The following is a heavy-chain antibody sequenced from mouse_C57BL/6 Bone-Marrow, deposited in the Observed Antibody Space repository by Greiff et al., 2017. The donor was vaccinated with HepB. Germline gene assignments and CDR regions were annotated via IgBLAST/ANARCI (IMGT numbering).Heavy chain of an antibody. V-gene: IGHV3-6*01. D-gene: IGHD2-4*01. J-gene: IGHJ3*01. CDR1: GYSITSGYY. CDR2: ISYDGSN. Sequence: EVKLQESGPGLVKPSQSLSLTCSVTGYSITSGYYWNWIRQFPGNKLEWMGYISYDGSNNYNPSLKNRISITRDTSKNQFFLKLNSVTTEDTATYYCARRDYGVYWGQGTLVTVSA. CDR3: ARRDYGVY.